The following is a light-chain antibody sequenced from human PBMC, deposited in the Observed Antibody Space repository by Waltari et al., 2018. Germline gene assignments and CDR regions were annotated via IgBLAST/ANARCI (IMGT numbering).Light chain of an antibody. CDR3: LAWDGSGYV. CDR1: NLGDKY. CDR2: HDG. Sequence: SYEVTQPPSVSVSPGQTASITCSGDNLGDKYISWYQQKPGQSPVLVIYHDGKRPSGIPGRFSGANSGNPATLTICGTQAMDETDYYCLAWDGSGYVFGTGTKVTVL. V-gene: IGLV3-1*01. J-gene: IGLJ1*01.